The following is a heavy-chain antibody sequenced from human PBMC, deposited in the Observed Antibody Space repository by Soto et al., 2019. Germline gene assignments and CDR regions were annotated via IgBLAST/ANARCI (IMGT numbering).Heavy chain of an antibody. D-gene: IGHD3-10*01. CDR3: ARDRPYYYYGSGSPSYYYYGMDV. CDR1: GYTFTSYG. Sequence: QVQLVQSGAEVKKPGASVKVSCKASGYTFTSYGISWVRQAPGQGLEWMGWISAYNGNTNYAQKLQGRVTMTTDTSTSTAYMELRSLRSDDTAVYYCARDRPYYYYGSGSPSYYYYGMDVWGQGTTVTVSS. V-gene: IGHV1-18*01. J-gene: IGHJ6*02. CDR2: ISAYNGNT.